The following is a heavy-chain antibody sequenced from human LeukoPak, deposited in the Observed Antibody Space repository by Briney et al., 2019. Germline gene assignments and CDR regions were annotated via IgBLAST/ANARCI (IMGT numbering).Heavy chain of an antibody. Sequence: PSETLSLTCTVSGGSISSYHWSWIRQPPGKGLEWIGYIYYSGSTYYNPSLKSRVTISVDTSKNQFSLKLSSVTAADTAVYYCARVSHDSSGYRLDYWGQGTLVTVSS. CDR1: GGSISSYH. D-gene: IGHD3-22*01. CDR2: IYYSGST. J-gene: IGHJ4*02. V-gene: IGHV4-59*08. CDR3: ARVSHDSSGYRLDY.